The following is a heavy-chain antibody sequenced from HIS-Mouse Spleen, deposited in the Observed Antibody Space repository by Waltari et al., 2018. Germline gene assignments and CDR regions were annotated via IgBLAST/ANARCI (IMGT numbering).Heavy chain of an antibody. D-gene: IGHD5-12*01. CDR2: INPNSGGT. J-gene: IGHJ4*02. V-gene: IGHV1-2*02. CDR3: ARPGVATIPFDY. CDR1: GYTCAGYC. Sequence: QVQLVQSGAEVKKPGASVKVSCKASGYTCAGYCMHRGRQAPGQGLAWMGWINPNSGGTNYAQKFQGRVTMTRDTSISTAYMELSRLRSDDTAVYYCARPGVATIPFDYWGQGTLVTVSS.